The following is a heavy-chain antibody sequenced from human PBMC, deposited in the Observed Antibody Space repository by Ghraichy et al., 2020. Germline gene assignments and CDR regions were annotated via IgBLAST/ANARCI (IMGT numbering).Heavy chain of an antibody. D-gene: IGHD4-11*01. Sequence: GGSLRLSCAASGFTFANYGMSWVRQSPGKGLEWVSSISGTGDSTYYADSVKGRFTISRDNSRKTLYLQMTSLRTEDSAIYYCAKRLQPAGVGPDYYFMHVWGTGTTVTVSS. CDR1: GFTFANYG. CDR3: AKRLQPAGVGPDYYFMHV. J-gene: IGHJ6*03. CDR2: ISGTGDST. V-gene: IGHV3-23*01.